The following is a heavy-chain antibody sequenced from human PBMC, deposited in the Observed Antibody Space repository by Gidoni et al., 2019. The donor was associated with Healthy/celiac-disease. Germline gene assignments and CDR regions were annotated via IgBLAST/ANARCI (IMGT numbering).Heavy chain of an antibody. CDR1: GFTFSSYA. V-gene: IGHV3-23*01. D-gene: IGHD3-22*01. CDR2: ISGSGGST. Sequence: RLSCAASGFTFSSYAMSWVRQAPGKGLEWVSAISGSGGSTYYADSVKGRFTISRDNSKNTLYLQMNSLRAEDTAVYYCAKRGGVVVIFGYFQHWGQGTLVTVSS. CDR3: AKRGGVVVIFGYFQH. J-gene: IGHJ1*01.